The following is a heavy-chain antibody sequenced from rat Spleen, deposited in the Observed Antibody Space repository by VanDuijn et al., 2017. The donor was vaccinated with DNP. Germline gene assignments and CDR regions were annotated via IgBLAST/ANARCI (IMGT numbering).Heavy chain of an antibody. D-gene: IGHD4-3*01. CDR3: IRWNSGHFDY. CDR1: GFTFSDFY. Sequence: EVQLVESGGGLVQPGRSLKLSCAASGFTFSDFYMAWVRQAPKKGLEWVASISYEGRTTYYGDSVKGRFTISRDNAKSTLYLQMNSLRSEDMATYYCIRWNSGHFDYWGQGVMVTVSS. V-gene: IGHV5-22*01. CDR2: ISYEGRTT. J-gene: IGHJ2*01.